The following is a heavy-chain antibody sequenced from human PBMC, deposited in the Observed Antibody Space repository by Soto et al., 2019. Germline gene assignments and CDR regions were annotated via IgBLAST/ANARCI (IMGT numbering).Heavy chain of an antibody. CDR3: ATAYYYYYGMDV. V-gene: IGHV3-30*03. CDR1: GFTFSSYG. CDR2: ISYDGSNK. J-gene: IGHJ6*02. Sequence: PWGSLRLSSAASGFTFSSYGMHWVRQAPGNGLEWGAVISYDGSNKYYGDSVKGRFTISRDNSKKTLYLQINSLRAEETAVYYCATAYYYYYGMDVWGQGTTVTVSS.